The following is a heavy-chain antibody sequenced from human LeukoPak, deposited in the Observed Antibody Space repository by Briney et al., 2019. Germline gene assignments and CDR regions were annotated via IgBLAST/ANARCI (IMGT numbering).Heavy chain of an antibody. V-gene: IGHV3-74*01. Sequence: GGSLRLSCAASGFSFSSYWMHWVRQAPGKGLVWVSRIKSDGKTNYADSVKGRFTISRDNSKNTLYLQMNSLRAEDTAIYYCAKKYSNTWSSFDYWGQGTLVTVSS. J-gene: IGHJ4*02. CDR1: GFSFSSYW. CDR2: IKSDGKT. D-gene: IGHD6-13*01. CDR3: AKKYSNTWSSFDY.